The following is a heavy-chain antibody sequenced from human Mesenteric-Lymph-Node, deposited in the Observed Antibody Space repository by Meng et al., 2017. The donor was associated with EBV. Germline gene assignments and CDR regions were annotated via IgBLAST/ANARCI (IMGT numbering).Heavy chain of an antibody. V-gene: IGHV1-3*04. CDR2: INTGIGNT. D-gene: IGHD2-2*01. CDR1: EDTCTTYA. CDR3: ERDGTDVVVPGGIDY. Sequence: QVPLVQSGAEGKKPGASGKVSCKASEDTCTTYAIHWVRQAPGQRLEWMGRINTGIGNTKYSQRFQGRVTITSDTAASTAYMELSSLRSEDTAIYYCERDGTDVVVPGGIDYWGQGTLVTVSS. J-gene: IGHJ4*02.